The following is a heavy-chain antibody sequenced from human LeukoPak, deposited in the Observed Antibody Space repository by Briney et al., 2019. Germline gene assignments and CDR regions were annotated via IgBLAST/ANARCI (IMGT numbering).Heavy chain of an antibody. CDR2: INHSGST. J-gene: IGHJ4*02. V-gene: IGHV4-34*01. CDR3: ARGLRGYSGYACFDY. Sequence: SETLSLTCAVYGGSFSGYYWSWIRQPPGKGLGWIGEINHSGSTNYNPSLKSRVTISVDTSKDQFSLKLSSVTAADTAVYYCARGLRGYSGYACFDYWGQGTLVTVSS. CDR1: GGSFSGYY. D-gene: IGHD5-12*01.